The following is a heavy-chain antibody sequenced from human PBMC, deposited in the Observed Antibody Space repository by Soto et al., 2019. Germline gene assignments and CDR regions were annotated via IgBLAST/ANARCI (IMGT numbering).Heavy chain of an antibody. V-gene: IGHV4-31*03. J-gene: IGHJ5*02. CDR1: GGSISSGGYY. Sequence: QVQLQESGPGLVKPSQTLSLTCTVSGGSISSGGYYWSWIRQHPGKGLEWIGYIYYSGSTYYNPSLKSRVTISVDTSKNQFSLKLSSVTAAVTAVYYCARAHTHGHDIVVVPPTRNWFDPWGQGTLVTVSS. D-gene: IGHD2-2*01. CDR2: IYYSGST. CDR3: ARAHTHGHDIVVVPPTRNWFDP.